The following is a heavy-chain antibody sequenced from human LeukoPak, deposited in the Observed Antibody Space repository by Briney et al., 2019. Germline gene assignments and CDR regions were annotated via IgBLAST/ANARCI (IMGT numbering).Heavy chain of an antibody. J-gene: IGHJ4*02. D-gene: IGHD3-10*01. CDR1: GGSVSSYY. CDR3: ASETYYYGSGAEGDY. CDR2: IYYSGST. Sequence: PSETLSLTCTVSGGSVSSYYWSWIRQPPGKGLEWIGYIYYSGSTNYNPSLKSRVTISVDTSKNQFSLKLSSVTAADTAVYYCASETYYYGSGAEGDYWGQGTLVTVSS. V-gene: IGHV4-59*08.